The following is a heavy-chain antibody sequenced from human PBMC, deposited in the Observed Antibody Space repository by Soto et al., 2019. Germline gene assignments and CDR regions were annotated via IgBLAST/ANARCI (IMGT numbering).Heavy chain of an antibody. Sequence: GASVKVSCKAYGYTFTSYGISWVRQAPGQGLEWKGWISAYNGNTNYAQMLQGRVTMTTDTSTSTAYIELRSLRSDDTALYYCARGYYYGSGRPTPGGMDVWGQGTTVTVSS. CDR3: ARGYYYGSGRPTPGGMDV. V-gene: IGHV1-18*01. J-gene: IGHJ6*02. D-gene: IGHD3-10*01. CDR2: ISAYNGNT. CDR1: GYTFTSYG.